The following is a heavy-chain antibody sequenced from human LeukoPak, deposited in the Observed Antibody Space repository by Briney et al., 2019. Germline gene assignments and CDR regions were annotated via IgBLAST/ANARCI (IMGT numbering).Heavy chain of an antibody. Sequence: GASVKVSCKASGYTFTGYYMHWVRQAPGQGLEWMGWINPNSGGTNYAQKFQGRVTMTRDTSISTACMELSRLRSDDTAVYYCARDLVELTLVANWFDPWGQGTLVTVSS. CDR1: GYTFTGYY. CDR2: INPNSGGT. D-gene: IGHD1-26*01. J-gene: IGHJ5*02. V-gene: IGHV1-2*02. CDR3: ARDLVELTLVANWFDP.